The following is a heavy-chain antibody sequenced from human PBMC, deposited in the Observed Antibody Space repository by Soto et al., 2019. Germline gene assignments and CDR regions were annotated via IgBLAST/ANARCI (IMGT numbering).Heavy chain of an antibody. V-gene: IGHV4-39*01. J-gene: IGHJ4*02. D-gene: IGHD3-10*02. CDR2: IFYSGSA. CDR1: GGSISSSDYY. CDR3: AILRRELFVDY. Sequence: PSETLSLTCTVSGGSISSSDYYWGWIRQPPGKGLEWIGNIFYSGSAYYNPSLKSRVTMSVDTSKNQFSLKLSSVTAADTAVYFCAILRRELFVDYWGQGTLVTVS.